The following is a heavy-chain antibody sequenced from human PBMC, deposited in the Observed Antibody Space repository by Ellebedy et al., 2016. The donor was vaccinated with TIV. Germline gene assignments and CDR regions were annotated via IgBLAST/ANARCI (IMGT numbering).Heavy chain of an antibody. V-gene: IGHV3-15*01. Sequence: GESLKISCAASGFTFSNTWMSWVRQAPGKGLEWVGRVKSKSDGGTGDYAAPVKGRFTISRDDSKNMVHLQMDSLKTEDTALYYCATASDVVEEYGEAFNNWGQGTMVTVSS. D-gene: IGHD2-15*01. CDR3: ATASDVVEEYGEAFNN. CDR2: VKSKSDGGTG. CDR1: GFTFSNTW. J-gene: IGHJ3*02.